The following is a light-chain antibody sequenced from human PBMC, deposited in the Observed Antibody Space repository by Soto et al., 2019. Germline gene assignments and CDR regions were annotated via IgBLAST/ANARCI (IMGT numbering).Light chain of an antibody. CDR3: SSYTSSSTLDV. CDR2: EVS. J-gene: IGLJ1*01. Sequence: QSALTQPASVSGSPGQSITISCTGTSSDVGGYNYVSWYQQHPGKAPKLMIYEVSNRLSGVSNRFSGSKSVNTASLTISGLQAEDEADYSCSSYTSSSTLDVFGTGTKVTVL. V-gene: IGLV2-14*01. CDR1: SSDVGGYNY.